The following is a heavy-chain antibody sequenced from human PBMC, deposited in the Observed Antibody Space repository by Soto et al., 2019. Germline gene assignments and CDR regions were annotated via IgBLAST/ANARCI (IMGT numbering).Heavy chain of an antibody. Sequence: AGGSLRLSCAASGFTFSSYAMSWVRQAPGKGLEWVSAISGSGGSTYYADSVKGRFTISRDNSKNTLYLQMNSLRAEDTAVYYCAKDLNDYVWGSYRYTPAFDDAFDIWGQGTMVTVSS. CDR1: GFTFSSYA. D-gene: IGHD3-16*02. CDR3: AKDLNDYVWGSYRYTPAFDDAFDI. V-gene: IGHV3-23*01. J-gene: IGHJ3*02. CDR2: ISGSGGST.